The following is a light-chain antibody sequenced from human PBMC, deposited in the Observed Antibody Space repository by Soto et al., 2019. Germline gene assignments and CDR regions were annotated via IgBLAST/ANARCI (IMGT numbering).Light chain of an antibody. Sequence: DIQMTQSPSTLSPAVGDRVTITCGASQSISSWLAWYQQKPGKAPKLLIYDASSLESGVPSRFSGSGSGTEFSLTISSLQPDDFATYYCQQYNTYSFGQGTKVDIK. CDR3: QQYNTYS. CDR1: QSISSW. V-gene: IGKV1-5*01. J-gene: IGKJ1*01. CDR2: DAS.